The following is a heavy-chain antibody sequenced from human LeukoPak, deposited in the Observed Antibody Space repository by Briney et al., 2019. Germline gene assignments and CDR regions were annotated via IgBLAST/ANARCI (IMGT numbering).Heavy chain of an antibody. CDR3: AVSNTTRSYYDFWSGYYSYNWFDP. CDR1: GYSFTSYW. V-gene: IGHV5-51*01. D-gene: IGHD3-3*01. J-gene: IGHJ5*02. CDR2: IYPGDSDT. Sequence: TGESLKISCKGSGYSFTSYWIGWVRQMPGKGLEWMGIIYPGDSDTRYSPSFQGQVTISADKSISTAYLQWSSLKASDTAMYYCAVSNTTRSYYDFWSGYYSYNWFDPWGQGTLVTVSS.